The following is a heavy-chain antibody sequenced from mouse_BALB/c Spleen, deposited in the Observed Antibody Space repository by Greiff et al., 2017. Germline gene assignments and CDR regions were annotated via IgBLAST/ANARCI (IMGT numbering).Heavy chain of an antibody. CDR2: INPSSGYT. D-gene: IGHD3-2*01. J-gene: IGHJ4*01. V-gene: IGHV1-4*01. CDR3: ARSGDSSGTYAMDY. Sequence: QVQLQQSGAELARPGASVKMSCKASGYTFTSYTMHWVKQRPGRGREWMGYINPSSGYTNYNQKFKDKATLTADKSSSTAYMQLSSLTSEDSAVYYCARSGDSSGTYAMDYWGQGTSVTVSS. CDR1: GYTFTSYT.